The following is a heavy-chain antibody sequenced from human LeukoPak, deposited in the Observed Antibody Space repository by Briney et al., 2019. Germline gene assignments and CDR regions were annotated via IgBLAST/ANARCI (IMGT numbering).Heavy chain of an antibody. D-gene: IGHD3-10*01. CDR3: ATYYYGSGRYYYYYGMDV. J-gene: IGHJ6*02. CDR1: GFTFSSYD. V-gene: IGHV3-13*01. Sequence: PGGSLRLSCAASGFTFSSYDMHWVRQATGKGLEWVSAIGTAGDTYYPGSVQGRFTISRENAKNSLYLQMNSLRAGDTAVYYCATYYYGSGRYYYYYGMDVWGQGTTVTVSS. CDR2: IGTAGDT.